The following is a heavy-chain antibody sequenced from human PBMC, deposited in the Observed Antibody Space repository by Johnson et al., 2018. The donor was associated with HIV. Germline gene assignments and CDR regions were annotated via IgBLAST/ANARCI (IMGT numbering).Heavy chain of an antibody. Sequence: QVQLVESGGGVVQPGRSLRLSCAASGFTFSSYGMHWVRQAPGKGLEWVAVIWYDGNNKYYADSVKGRFTISRDNSKNTLYLQMNSLRAEDTAVYYCAKGPNGQLDDAFHIWGQGTMVTVSS. J-gene: IGHJ3*02. CDR3: AKGPNGQLDDAFHI. V-gene: IGHV3-33*06. D-gene: IGHD6-6*01. CDR2: IWYDGNNK. CDR1: GFTFSSYG.